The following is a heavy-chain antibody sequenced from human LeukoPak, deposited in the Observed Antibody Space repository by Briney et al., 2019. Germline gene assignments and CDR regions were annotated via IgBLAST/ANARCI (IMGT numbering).Heavy chain of an antibody. Sequence: PGGSLRLSCAASGFTFSNYAMSRVRQAPGKGLEWVSSISSTSGYIYYADSLKGRFIISRDNAKNSLYLQMSSLRVEDTAVYYWAGGAGGGGYFYYYSMDVWGKGTTVTVSS. D-gene: IGHD3-16*01. CDR3: AGGAGGGGYFYYYSMDV. CDR1: GFTFSNYA. J-gene: IGHJ6*01. CDR2: ISSTSGYI. V-gene: IGHV3-21*01.